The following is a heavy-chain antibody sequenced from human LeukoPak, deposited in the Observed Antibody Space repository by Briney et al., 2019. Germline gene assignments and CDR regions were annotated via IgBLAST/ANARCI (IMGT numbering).Heavy chain of an antibody. Sequence: SETLSLTCTVSGGSISSYYWSWIRQPPGKGLEWIGYIYYSGSTNYNPSLKSRVTISVDTSKNQFSLKLSSVTAADTAVYYCARQVGYCSGGSCSKTRPFDYWGQGTLVTVSS. D-gene: IGHD2-15*01. CDR1: GGSISSYY. V-gene: IGHV4-59*08. CDR2: IYYSGST. J-gene: IGHJ4*02. CDR3: ARQVGYCSGGSCSKTRPFDY.